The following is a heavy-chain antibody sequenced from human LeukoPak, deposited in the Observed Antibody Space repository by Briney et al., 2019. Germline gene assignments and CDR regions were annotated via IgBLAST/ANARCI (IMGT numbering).Heavy chain of an antibody. Sequence: ASVKVSCKASGYTFTSYGISWVRQAPGQGLEWLGWISVYNVNTNYAQKLQGRVTTTTDTSTSTVYMELRSLRSDDTAVYYCARAYGDYGSAYYYYYYMDVWGKGTTVTVSS. V-gene: IGHV1-18*01. CDR3: ARAYGDYGSAYYYYYYMDV. J-gene: IGHJ6*03. CDR1: GYTFTSYG. D-gene: IGHD4-17*01. CDR2: ISVYNVNT.